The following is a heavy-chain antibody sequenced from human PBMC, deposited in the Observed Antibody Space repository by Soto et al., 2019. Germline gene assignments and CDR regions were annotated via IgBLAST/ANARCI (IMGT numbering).Heavy chain of an antibody. J-gene: IGHJ4*02. V-gene: IGHV4-34*01. Sequence: SETLFRTCPVYCGSFSGYYWSFICQPPGKGVWLSGEINHSGSTNYNPSLKSRVTISVDTSKNQFSLKLSSVTAADTAVYYCARGRGYYDSSGYYSTPRPYDYWGQGTLVTVSS. CDR2: INHSGST. CDR1: CGSFSGYY. D-gene: IGHD3-22*01. CDR3: ARGRGYYDSSGYYSTPRPYDY.